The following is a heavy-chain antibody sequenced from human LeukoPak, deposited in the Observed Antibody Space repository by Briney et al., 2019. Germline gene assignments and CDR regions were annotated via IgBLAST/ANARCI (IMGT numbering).Heavy chain of an antibody. D-gene: IGHD3-22*01. J-gene: IGHJ3*02. CDR2: IIPIFGTA. CDR3: ARMGEYYDSTEGAFDI. Sequence: GSSVKVSCKASGGTFSSYAISWVRQAPGQGLEWMGGIIPIFGTANYAQKFQGRVTITTDESTSTAYMELSSLRSEDTAVYYCARMGEYYDSTEGAFDIWGQGTMVTVSS. CDR1: GGTFSSYA. V-gene: IGHV1-69*05.